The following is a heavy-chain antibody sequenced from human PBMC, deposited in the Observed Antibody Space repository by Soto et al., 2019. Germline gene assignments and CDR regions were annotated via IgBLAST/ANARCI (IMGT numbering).Heavy chain of an antibody. D-gene: IGHD2-2*01. CDR1: GYTLTELS. J-gene: IGHJ4*02. V-gene: IGHV1-24*01. Sequence: ASVKVSCKVSGYTLTELSMHWVRQAPGKGLEWMGGFDPEDGETIYAQKFQGRVTMTEDTSTDTAYMELSSLRSEDTAVYYCATAPMGSSTSCLDYWGQGTLVTVSS. CDR2: FDPEDGET. CDR3: ATAPMGSSTSCLDY.